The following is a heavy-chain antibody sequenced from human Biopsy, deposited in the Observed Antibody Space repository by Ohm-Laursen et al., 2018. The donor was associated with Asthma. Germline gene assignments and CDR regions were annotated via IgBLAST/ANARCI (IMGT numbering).Heavy chain of an antibody. V-gene: IGHV3-30*03. D-gene: IGHD2-15*01. J-gene: IGHJ4*02. CDR2: ISNDGMSE. Sequence: SLRLSCTASGFIFRGYNMFWVRQAPGKGLEWLAAISNDGMSEYYADSVKGRFSISRDDSKSTTDLQMSSLRDDDTAVYYCARDVDLRSVYWGQGTLVTVSS. CDR1: GFIFRGYN. CDR3: ARDVDLRSVY.